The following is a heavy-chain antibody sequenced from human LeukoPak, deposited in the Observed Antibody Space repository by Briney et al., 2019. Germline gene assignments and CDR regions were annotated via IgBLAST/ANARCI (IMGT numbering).Heavy chain of an antibody. J-gene: IGHJ4*02. V-gene: IGHV4-61*02. Sequence: SQTLSLTCTVSGGSISSGNYYWSWIRQPAGKGLEWVGRIYTSGSTNYNPSLKSRVTISVDTSKSQFSLKLSSVIAADTAVYYCARATCEDFDSWGQGTLVTVSS. CDR2: IYTSGST. CDR1: GGSISSGNYY. CDR3: ARATCEDFDS.